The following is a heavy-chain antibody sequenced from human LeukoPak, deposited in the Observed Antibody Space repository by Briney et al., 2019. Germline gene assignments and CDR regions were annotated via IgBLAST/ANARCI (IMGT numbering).Heavy chain of an antibody. V-gene: IGHV1-46*01. CDR3: ARECVLDKFTMIRGVIGTL. CDR2: INPSGGRT. CDR1: GYTFSNYY. Sequence: ASVKVSCKASGYTFSNYYIHWVRQAPGQGLEWMGKINPSGGRTVYAQKFQGRVTVTRDTSTSTVYMELSRLRSDDTAVYYCARECVLDKFTMIRGVIGTLWGQGTLVTVSS. D-gene: IGHD3-10*01. J-gene: IGHJ4*02.